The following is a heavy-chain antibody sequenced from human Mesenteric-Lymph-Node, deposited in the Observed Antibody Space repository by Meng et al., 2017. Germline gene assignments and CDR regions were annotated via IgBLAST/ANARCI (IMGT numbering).Heavy chain of an antibody. J-gene: IGHJ6*02. CDR2: INPNSGGT. Sequence: ASVKVSCKASGYTFTGYYMHWVRQAPGQGLEWMGWINPNSGGTNYAQKFQGRVTMTRDTSISTAYMELSRLRSDDTAVYYCAKSNTIFGNYYYGMDVWGQGTTVTVSS. D-gene: IGHD3-3*01. CDR3: AKSNTIFGNYYYGMDV. V-gene: IGHV1-2*02. CDR1: GYTFTGYY.